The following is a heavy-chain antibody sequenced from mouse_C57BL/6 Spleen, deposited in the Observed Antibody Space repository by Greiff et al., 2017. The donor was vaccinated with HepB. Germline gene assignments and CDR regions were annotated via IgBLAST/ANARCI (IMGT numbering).Heavy chain of an antibody. J-gene: IGHJ2*01. CDR3: ASGYYYGSRDFDY. Sequence: VQLQQSGAELVKPGASVKLSCTASGFNIKDYYMHWVKQRTEQGLEWIGRIDPEDGETKYAPKFPGKDTITADTSSHTAYLQLSSLTSEDTAVYYCASGYYYGSRDFDYWGQGTTLTVSS. D-gene: IGHD1-1*01. V-gene: IGHV14-2*01. CDR2: IDPEDGET. CDR1: GFNIKDYY.